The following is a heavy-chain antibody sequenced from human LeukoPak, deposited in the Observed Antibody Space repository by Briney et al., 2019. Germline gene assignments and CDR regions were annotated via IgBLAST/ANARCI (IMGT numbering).Heavy chain of an antibody. CDR2: TYYRSKWYN. V-gene: IGHV6-1*01. Sequence: SQTLSLTCAISGDSVSSNNAAWNWIRQSPSRGLEWLGRTYYRSKWYNDHAVSVKSRITINPDTSKNQVSLQLNSVTPEDTAVYYCARQGVRGVWFDPWGQGTLVTVSS. CDR1: GDSVSSNNAA. CDR3: ARQGVRGVWFDP. D-gene: IGHD3-10*01. J-gene: IGHJ5*02.